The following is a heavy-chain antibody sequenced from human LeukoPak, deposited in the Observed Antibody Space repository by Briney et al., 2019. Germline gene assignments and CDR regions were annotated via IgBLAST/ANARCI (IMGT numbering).Heavy chain of an antibody. CDR3: ARVGALDFGDAHFDY. J-gene: IGHJ4*02. CDR2: ISYDGSNK. CDR1: GFMFSSYA. Sequence: GGSLRLSCAASGFMFSSYAMHWVRQAPGKGLEWVAVISYDGSNKYYEDSVRGRFTIFRDNFKNTLYLQMDSLKIEDTGVYYCARVGALDFGDAHFDYWGQGTLVTVSS. V-gene: IGHV3-30*04. D-gene: IGHD4-17*01.